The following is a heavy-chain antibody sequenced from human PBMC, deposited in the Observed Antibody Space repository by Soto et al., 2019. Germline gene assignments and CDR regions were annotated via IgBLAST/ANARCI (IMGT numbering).Heavy chain of an antibody. J-gene: IGHJ4*02. Sequence: EVQLLESGGAFVQPGGSLRLSCAASGVTFNSYAMSWVRQAPGKGLEWVSAIGSDGTAIQYADSVKGPFTISKDNSNDVLYLQMNCLRAEDSAVYYCVRPGLTVPGTRYFDHWGQGALVTVSS. CDR2: IGSDGTAI. V-gene: IGHV3-23*05. CDR1: GVTFNSYA. CDR3: VRPGLTVPGTRYFDH. D-gene: IGHD6-19*01.